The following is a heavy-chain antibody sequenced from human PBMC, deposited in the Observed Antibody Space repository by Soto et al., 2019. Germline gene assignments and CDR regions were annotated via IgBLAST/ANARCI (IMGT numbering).Heavy chain of an antibody. V-gene: IGHV1-18*01. CDR2: ISAYNGNT. CDR3: ARAGYCYRWNSYYYGLAD. J-gene: IGHJ6*02. CDR1: GYTFTSYG. Sequence: SVKVSCKASGYTFTSYGISWVRQAPGQGLEWMGWISAYNGNTNYAQKLQGRVTMTTDTSTSTAYMELRSLRSDDTAVYYCARAGYCYRWNSYYYGLADCGQWTPVSVS. D-gene: IGHD3-16*02.